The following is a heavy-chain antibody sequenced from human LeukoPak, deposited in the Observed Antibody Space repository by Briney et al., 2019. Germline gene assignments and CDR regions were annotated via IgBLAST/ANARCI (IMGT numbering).Heavy chain of an antibody. V-gene: IGHV3-30*03. CDR3: SSGSGTYLHY. CDR2: ISYDGSNK. J-gene: IGHJ4*02. Sequence: GRSLRLSCAASGFTFSSYGMHWVRQAPGKGLEWVAVISYDGSNKYYADSVKGRFTISRDNSKNTLYLQMNSLRAEDTAVYYCSSGSGTYLHYWGQGTLVTVSS. CDR1: GFTFSSYG. D-gene: IGHD3-10*01.